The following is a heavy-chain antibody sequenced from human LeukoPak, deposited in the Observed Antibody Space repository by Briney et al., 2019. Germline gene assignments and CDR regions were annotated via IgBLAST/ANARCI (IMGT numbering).Heavy chain of an antibody. Sequence: ETLSLTCTVSGGSISSYYWSWVRQAPGKGLEWVSVIYSGGSTYYADSVKGRFTISRDNSKNTLYLQMNSLRAEDTAVYYCARALWFGERDDYWGQGTLVTVSS. CDR3: ARALWFGERDDY. J-gene: IGHJ4*02. D-gene: IGHD3-10*01. CDR1: GGSISSYY. CDR2: IYSGGST. V-gene: IGHV3-53*01.